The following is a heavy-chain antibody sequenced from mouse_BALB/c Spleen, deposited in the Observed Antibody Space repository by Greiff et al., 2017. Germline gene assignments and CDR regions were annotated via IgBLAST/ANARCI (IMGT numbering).Heavy chain of an antibody. CDR2: IRNKANGYTT. J-gene: IGHJ4*01. CDR3: ARESTHYAMDY. CDR1: GFTFTDYY. V-gene: IGHV7-3*02. Sequence: EVKLLESGGGLVQPGGSLRLSCATSGFTFTDYYMSWVRQPPGKALEWLGFIRNKANGYTTEYSASVKGRFTISRDNSQSILYLQMNTLRAEDSATYYCARESTHYAMDYWGQGTSVTVSS. D-gene: IGHD5-1*01.